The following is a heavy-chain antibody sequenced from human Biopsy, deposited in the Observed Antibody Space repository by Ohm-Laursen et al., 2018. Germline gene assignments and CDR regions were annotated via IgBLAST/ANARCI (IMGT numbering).Heavy chain of an antibody. D-gene: IGHD1-26*01. CDR3: ARGPHSGSHSCFDY. Sequence: SVKVSCKASGGTFTNYAISWVRQAPGQGLKWMGGIIPMFGTANYAQMFQGRVTISADESTSTSYMELSSLTTEDTAIYYCARGPHSGSHSCFDYWGRGTLVTVSS. CDR1: GGTFTNYA. V-gene: IGHV1-69*13. CDR2: IIPMFGTA. J-gene: IGHJ4*02.